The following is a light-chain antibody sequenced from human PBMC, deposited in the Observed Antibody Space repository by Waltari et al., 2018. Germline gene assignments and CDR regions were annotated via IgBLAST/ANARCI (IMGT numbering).Light chain of an antibody. CDR1: KNIGNN. J-gene: IGKJ2*01. V-gene: IGKV3-15*01. Sequence: ETIMTPSPATLSVSPGESATLSCRASKNIGNNLAWYQQTPGQAPRLLIYVTSSRSTGIPGRFFGAGSGTDFTLTISSLQSEDFGVYYCQQYNEWPYTFGQGTKVDLK. CDR3: QQYNEWPYT. CDR2: VTS.